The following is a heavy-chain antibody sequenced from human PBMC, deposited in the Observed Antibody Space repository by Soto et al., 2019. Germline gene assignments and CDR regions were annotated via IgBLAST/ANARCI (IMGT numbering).Heavy chain of an antibody. CDR3: VLVVCSSTSCYYDY. CDR1: GFTFSSYA. Sequence: EVQLLESGGGLVQPGGSLRLSCAASGFTFSSYAMSWVRQAPGKGLAWVSAISGSGGSTYYADSVKGRFTISRDNSKNTLYLQMNSLRAEDTAVYYCVLVVCSSTSCYYDYWGQGTLVTVSS. J-gene: IGHJ4*02. CDR2: ISGSGGST. V-gene: IGHV3-23*01. D-gene: IGHD2-2*01.